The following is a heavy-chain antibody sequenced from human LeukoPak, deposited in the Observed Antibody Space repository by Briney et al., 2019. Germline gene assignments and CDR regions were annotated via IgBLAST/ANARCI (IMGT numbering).Heavy chain of an antibody. CDR2: IYYSGST. CDR1: GGSISSYY. CDR3: ARFLGPAAMGYYYYYGMDV. V-gene: IGHV4-59*01. J-gene: IGHJ6*02. D-gene: IGHD2-2*01. Sequence: SETLSLTCTVSGGSISSYYWSWIRQPPGKGLEWIGYIYYSGSTNYNPSLKSRVTISVDTSKNQFSLKLSSVTAADTAVYYCARFLGPAAMGYYYYYGMDVWGQGTTVTVSS.